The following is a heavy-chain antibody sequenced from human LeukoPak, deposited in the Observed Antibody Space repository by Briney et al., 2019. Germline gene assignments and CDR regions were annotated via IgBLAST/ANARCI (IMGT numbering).Heavy chain of an antibody. CDR1: GFTFSSYA. V-gene: IGHV3-30-3*01. CDR2: ISYDGSNK. J-gene: IGHJ4*02. Sequence: GGSLRLSCAASGFTFSSYAMHWVRQAPGKGLEWVAVISYDGSNKYYADSVKGRFTISRDNSKNTLYLQMNSLRAEDTAVYYCARDATVVTAHFDYWGQGTLVTVSS. D-gene: IGHD4-23*01. CDR3: ARDATVVTAHFDY.